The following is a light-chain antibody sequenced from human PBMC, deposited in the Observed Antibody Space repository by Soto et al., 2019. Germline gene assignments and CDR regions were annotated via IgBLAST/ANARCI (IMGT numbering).Light chain of an antibody. J-gene: IGLJ2*01. V-gene: IGLV1-40*01. CDR2: DNS. CDR3: QSYDSRLSAVV. Sequence: QSVLTQPPSVSGAPGQRVTISCTGNSSNIGAGFDVHWYQQLPGTAPKLLIYDNSNRPSGVPDRFSGSKSGTSASLAITGLQAEEGTDYYCQSYDSRLSAVVFGGGTQLTVL. CDR1: SSNIGAGFD.